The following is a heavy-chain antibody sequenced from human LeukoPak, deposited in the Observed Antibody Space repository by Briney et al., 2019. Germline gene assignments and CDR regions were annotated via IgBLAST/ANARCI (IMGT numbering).Heavy chain of an antibody. CDR1: GFTFRSFS. CDR2: ISSTSNHK. Sequence: GGSLRLSCAASGFTFRSFSMTWVRQAPGKGLEWVAPISSTSNHKYHADSVKGRFTISRDNDKNSLYLQMNSLRAEDTALYYCATRVTADSYDASDIWGQGTMVTVSS. CDR3: ATRVTADSYDASDI. J-gene: IGHJ3*02. V-gene: IGHV3-21*06. D-gene: IGHD6-13*01.